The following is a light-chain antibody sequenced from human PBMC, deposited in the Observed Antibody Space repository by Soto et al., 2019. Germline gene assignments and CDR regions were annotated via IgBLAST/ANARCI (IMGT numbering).Light chain of an antibody. J-gene: IGKJ5*01. CDR2: TAS. V-gene: IGKV3-20*01. CDR1: QSVASNF. Sequence: EIVLTQSPGTLSLSPGERATLSCRASQSVASNFLAWYQQKPGQAPRLLIHTASRRATGIPDRFGGSGSGTDFTLTISRLDPEDFEVYFCQQYASSPITFGQGTRLEI. CDR3: QQYASSPIT.